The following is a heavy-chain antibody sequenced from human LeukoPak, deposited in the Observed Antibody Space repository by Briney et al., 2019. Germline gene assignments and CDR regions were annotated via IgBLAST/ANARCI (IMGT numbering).Heavy chain of an antibody. CDR3: AKDVSDCGGDCYSNF. Sequence: PGGSLRRSCTASGITFSSYAMTWVRQAPGKGLEWVSTISGTGGTTYYADSVKGRFTISRDNSKNTLYLQMNSLRAEDTAVYYCAKDVSDCGGDCYSNFWGQGTLLTVSS. CDR2: ISGTGGTT. CDR1: GITFSSYA. D-gene: IGHD2-21*02. V-gene: IGHV3-23*01. J-gene: IGHJ4*02.